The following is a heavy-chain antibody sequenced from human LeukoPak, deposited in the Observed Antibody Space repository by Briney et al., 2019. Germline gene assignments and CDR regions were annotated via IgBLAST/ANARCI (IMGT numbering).Heavy chain of an antibody. CDR1: GYTFTGYY. CDR3: ARVASYGDLPDALEI. J-gene: IGHJ3*02. V-gene: IGHV1-2*02. Sequence: ASVKVSCKASGYTFTGYYMHWVRQAPGQGLEWMGWINPHTGGTKYGHKFQGRVTMTRDRSISTAYMEVSSLRSDDTAVYYCARVASYGDLPDALEIWGQGTLVIVSS. CDR2: INPHTGGT. D-gene: IGHD4-17*01.